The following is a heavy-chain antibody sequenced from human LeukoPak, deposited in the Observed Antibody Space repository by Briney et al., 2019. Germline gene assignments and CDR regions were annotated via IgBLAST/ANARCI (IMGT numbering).Heavy chain of an antibody. CDR2: LYSGGST. J-gene: IGHJ4*02. V-gene: IGHV3-66*01. D-gene: IGHD2-2*01. Sequence: GGSLRLSCAASGFVVSTNYMSWVRQAPGKGLEWVSVLYSGGSTYYTDSVKGRFTISRDNAKNSLYLQMNSLRAEDTAVYYCARDLFGLDQLLDDSSNDYWGQGTLVTVSS. CDR1: GFVVSTNY. CDR3: ARDLFGLDQLLDDSSNDY.